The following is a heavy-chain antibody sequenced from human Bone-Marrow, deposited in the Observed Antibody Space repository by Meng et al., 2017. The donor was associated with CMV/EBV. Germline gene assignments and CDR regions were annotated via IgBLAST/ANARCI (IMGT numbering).Heavy chain of an antibody. D-gene: IGHD4-17*01. CDR3: ARVGVQYGDYDPRFDY. CDR1: GYTFTSYG. V-gene: IGHV1-18*01. CDR2: ISAYNGNT. Sequence: ASVKVSCKASGYTFTSYGISWVRQAPGQGLEWMGWISAYNGNTNYAQKLQGRVTMTTDTSTSTAYMELRSLRSDDTAVYYCARVGVQYGDYDPRFDYWGQGTLVTASS. J-gene: IGHJ4*02.